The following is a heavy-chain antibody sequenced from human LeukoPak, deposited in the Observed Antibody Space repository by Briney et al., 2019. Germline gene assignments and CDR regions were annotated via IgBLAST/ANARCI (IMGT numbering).Heavy chain of an antibody. CDR3: DSIRDGPLRYEDY. V-gene: IGHV4-30-4*01. D-gene: IGHD4-17*01. J-gene: IGHJ4*02. CDR2: IYYSGST. Sequence: SETLSLTCTVSGGSISSGDYYWSWIRQPPGKGLEWIGYIYYSGSTYYNPSLKSRVTISVDTSKNQFSLKLSSVTAADTSVQSEDSIRDGPLRYEDYWGQGTLVTVSS. CDR1: GGSISSGDYY.